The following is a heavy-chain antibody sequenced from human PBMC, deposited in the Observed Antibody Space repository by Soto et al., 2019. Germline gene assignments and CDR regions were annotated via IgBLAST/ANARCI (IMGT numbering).Heavy chain of an antibody. CDR2: INHSGST. CDR1: GGSFSGYY. J-gene: IGHJ5*02. CDR3: ARDEYCSGGSCYSVPGWFDP. V-gene: IGHV4-34*01. D-gene: IGHD2-15*01. Sequence: SETLSLTCAVYGGSFSGYYWSWIRQPTGKGLEWIGEINHSGSTNYNPSLKSRVTISVDTSKNQFSLKLSSVTAADTAVYYCARDEYCSGGSCYSVPGWFDPWGQGTLVTSPQ.